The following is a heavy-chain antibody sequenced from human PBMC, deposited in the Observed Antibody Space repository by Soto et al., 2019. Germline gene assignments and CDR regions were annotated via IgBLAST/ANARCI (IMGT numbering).Heavy chain of an antibody. CDR1: GFTFRNFA. CDR3: ARAREFSGSGFDY. V-gene: IGHV3-23*04. CDR2: VTGSGGST. D-gene: IGHD3-10*01. J-gene: IGHJ4*02. Sequence: EVQLAESGGGLVQPGGSLRLSCAATGFTFRNFAMSWVRQAPGKGLEWVSLVTGSGGSTFHAASVKGRFIMSRDNAKDTMYLQMNSLRAEDTAVYDCARAREFSGSGFDYWGQGTLVTVSS.